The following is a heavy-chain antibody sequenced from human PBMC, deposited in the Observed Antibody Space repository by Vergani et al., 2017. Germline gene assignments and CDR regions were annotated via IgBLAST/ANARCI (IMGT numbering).Heavy chain of an antibody. V-gene: IGHV4-34*01. J-gene: IGHJ6*02. D-gene: IGHD3-10*01. CDR1: GGSFSGYY. CDR3: ARVDGSGSYWYYYYGMDV. CDR2: INHSGST. Sequence: QVQLQQWGAGLLKPSETLSLTCAVYGGSFSGYYWSWIRQPPGKGLEWIGEINHSGSTNYNPSLKSRVTISVDTSKNQFSLKLSSVTAAATAVYYCARVDGSGSYWYYYYGMDVWGQGTTVTVSS.